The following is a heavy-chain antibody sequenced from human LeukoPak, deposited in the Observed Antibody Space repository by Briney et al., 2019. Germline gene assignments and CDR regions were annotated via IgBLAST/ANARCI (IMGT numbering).Heavy chain of an antibody. CDR3: ARDRKVAAATYYYYYIDV. J-gene: IGHJ6*03. CDR1: GGTFSSYT. Sequence: SVKVSCKASGGTFSSYTISWVRQAPGQGLEWMGRIIPILGIANYAQKFQGRVTITADKSTSTAYMELSSLRSEDTAVYYCARDRKVAAATYYYYYIDVWAKGPTVTVSS. CDR2: IIPILGIA. V-gene: IGHV1-69*04. D-gene: IGHD6-13*01.